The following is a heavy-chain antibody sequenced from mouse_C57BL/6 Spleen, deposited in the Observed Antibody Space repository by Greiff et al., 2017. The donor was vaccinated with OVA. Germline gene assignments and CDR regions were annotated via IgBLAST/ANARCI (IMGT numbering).Heavy chain of an antibody. CDR3: ARCDYDGAGFAY. D-gene: IGHD2-4*01. Sequence: QVQLQQPGAELVKPGASVKLSCKASGYTFTSYWMHWVKQRPGQGLEWIGMIHPNSGSTNYNEKFKSKATLTVDKSSSTAYMQLSSLTSEDSAVYYCARCDYDGAGFAYWGQGILVTVSA. CDR2: IHPNSGST. J-gene: IGHJ3*01. CDR1: GYTFTSYW. V-gene: IGHV1-64*01.